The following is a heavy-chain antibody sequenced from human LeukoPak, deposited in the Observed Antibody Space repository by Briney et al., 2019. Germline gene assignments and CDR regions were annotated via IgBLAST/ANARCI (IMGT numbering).Heavy chain of an antibody. CDR3: SRESGAFSPFGY. V-gene: IGHV4-4*02. Sequence: TSETLSLTCGVSGGSISSTNWWSWVRQPPGQGLEWIGAIPLSGVTNYNPSLRSRVTMSLDRSKNHLSLTLTSVTAADTAVYYCSRESGAFSPFGYWGQGTLVTVLS. CDR2: IPLSGVT. CDR1: GGSISSTNW. J-gene: IGHJ4*02. D-gene: IGHD1-26*01.